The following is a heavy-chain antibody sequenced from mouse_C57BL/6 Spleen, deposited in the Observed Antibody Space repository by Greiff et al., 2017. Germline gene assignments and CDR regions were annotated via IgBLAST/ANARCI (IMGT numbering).Heavy chain of an antibody. Sequence: EVQGVESGAELVRPGASVKLSCTASGFNIKDDYMHWVKQRPEQGLEWIGWIDPENGDTEYASKFQGKATITADTSSNTAYLQLSSLTSEDTAVYYCTLYYGSPYYYAMDYWGQGTSVTVSS. CDR2: IDPENGDT. CDR3: TLYYGSPYYYAMDY. V-gene: IGHV14-4*01. J-gene: IGHJ4*01. D-gene: IGHD1-1*01. CDR1: GFNIKDDY.